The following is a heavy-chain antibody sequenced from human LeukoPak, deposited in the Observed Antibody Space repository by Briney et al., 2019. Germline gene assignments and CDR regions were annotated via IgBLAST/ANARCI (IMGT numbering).Heavy chain of an antibody. CDR3: ARAPGWYVEYFQH. Sequence: ASVKVSCMASGYTFTNYAMHWVRQAPGQRLEWMGWINAGNGNTKYSQKFQGRVTITRETSASKAYMELSSVRSEDTALYYCARAPGWYVEYFQHWGQGTLVTVSS. CDR2: INAGNGNT. J-gene: IGHJ1*01. V-gene: IGHV1-3*01. D-gene: IGHD6-19*01. CDR1: GYTFTNYA.